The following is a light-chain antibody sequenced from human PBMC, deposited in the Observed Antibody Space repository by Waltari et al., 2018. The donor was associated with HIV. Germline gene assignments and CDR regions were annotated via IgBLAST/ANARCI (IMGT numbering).Light chain of an antibody. CDR3: AAWDDSLNAV. Sequence: QSVLTQPPSASGTPGQRVTISCSGSNSNIATNTVNWYQQLPGTAPKLLIYSNSRRPSWVPDRFSGSKSGTSASLAISGLQSEDEADYYCAAWDDSLNAVFGGGTKLTVL. J-gene: IGLJ2*01. CDR1: NSNIATNT. V-gene: IGLV1-44*01. CDR2: SNS.